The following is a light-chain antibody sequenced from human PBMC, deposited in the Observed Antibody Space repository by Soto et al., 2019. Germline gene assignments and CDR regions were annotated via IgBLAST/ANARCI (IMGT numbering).Light chain of an antibody. CDR2: DVT. Sequence: QSALTQPASVSGSPGQSITISCTGTSTDVGGYSFVSWYQQHPAKAPKLMIYDVTNRPSGVSNRFSGSKSGNTASLTISGLQAEDEADYYCSSYTSSSTYVFGTGTKLTVL. CDR1: STDVGGYSF. CDR3: SSYTSSSTYV. J-gene: IGLJ1*01. V-gene: IGLV2-14*03.